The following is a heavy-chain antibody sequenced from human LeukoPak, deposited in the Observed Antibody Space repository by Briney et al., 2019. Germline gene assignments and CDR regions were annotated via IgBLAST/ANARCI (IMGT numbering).Heavy chain of an antibody. CDR3: ARGRRRYYYDRNGNFAY. CDR1: GGSFSGYY. CDR2: INHIGST. Sequence: SETLSLTCAVSGGSFSGYYWSWTRQPPGKGLEWIGEINHIGSTNYNPSLKSRVTISVDTSKNQFSLKLNSMTAADTAVYYCARGRRRYYYDRNGNFAYWGQGTLVTVSS. D-gene: IGHD3-22*01. V-gene: IGHV4-34*01. J-gene: IGHJ4*02.